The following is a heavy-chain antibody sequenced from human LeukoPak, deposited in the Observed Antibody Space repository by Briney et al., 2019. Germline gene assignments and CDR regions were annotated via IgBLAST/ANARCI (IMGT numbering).Heavy chain of an antibody. D-gene: IGHD4-23*01. CDR1: GYTFTGYY. Sequence: GASVKVSCKASGYTFTGYYMHWVRQAPGQGLEWMGWINPNSGGINYAQKFQGRVTMTRDTSISAAYMELSRLRSDDTAVYYCVRDSGYGGNSIDYWGQGTLVTVSS. CDR3: VRDSGYGGNSIDY. CDR2: INPNSGGI. J-gene: IGHJ4*02. V-gene: IGHV1-2*02.